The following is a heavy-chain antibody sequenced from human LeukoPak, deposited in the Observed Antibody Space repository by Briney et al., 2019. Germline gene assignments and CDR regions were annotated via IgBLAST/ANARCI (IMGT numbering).Heavy chain of an antibody. CDR3: ARDPCSRSSCPLRY. J-gene: IGHJ4*02. CDR1: GGSLSGIY. D-gene: IGHD6-13*01. Sequence: SETLSLTCAVSGGSLSGIYCNWIRQTPGKGLEWIGEINHSGTANYSPSFKSRVAISVDTSKNQCSLKLTSVTAADTAVYYCARDPCSRSSCPLRYWGQGTQVTVSS. V-gene: IGHV4-34*01. CDR2: INHSGTA.